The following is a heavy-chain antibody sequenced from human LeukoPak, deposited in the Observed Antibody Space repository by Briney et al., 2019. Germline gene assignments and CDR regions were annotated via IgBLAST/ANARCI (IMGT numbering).Heavy chain of an antibody. CDR2: INPNSGGT. D-gene: IGHD5-24*01. Sequence: ASVTVSCKASGYTFTGYYMHWVRQAPGHGLEWIEWINPNSGGTNYAQKFQGRVTMARDTSISTAYMELSRLRSDDTAVYYCARDRGSLVEMATGAFYYFDYWGQGTLVTVSS. CDR3: ARDRGSLVEMATGAFYYFDY. V-gene: IGHV1-2*02. J-gene: IGHJ4*02. CDR1: GYTFTGYY.